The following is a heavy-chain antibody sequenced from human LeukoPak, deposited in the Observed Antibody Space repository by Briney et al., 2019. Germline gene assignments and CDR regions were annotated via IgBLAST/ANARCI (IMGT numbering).Heavy chain of an antibody. CDR3: ARGSEGPIDY. Sequence: GRSLRLSCAASGFTFSSYAMHWVRQAPGKGLEWVAVISYDGSNKYYADSVKGRFTISRDNSKNTLYLQMYSLRAEDTAVYYCARGSEGPIDYWGQGTLVTVSS. CDR1: GFTFSSYA. V-gene: IGHV3-30-3*01. J-gene: IGHJ4*02. D-gene: IGHD2-15*01. CDR2: ISYDGSNK.